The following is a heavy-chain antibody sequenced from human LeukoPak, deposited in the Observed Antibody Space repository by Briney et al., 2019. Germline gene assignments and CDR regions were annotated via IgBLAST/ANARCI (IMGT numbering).Heavy chain of an antibody. CDR3: ARLRTDDFWSGPNGYFDY. CDR2: IFYAGNT. Sequence: PSETLSLTCTVSGDSISSYHWSWIRQPPGKGLEWIGSIFYAGNTYYNPSLTSRVTISADTSKNQFSLKLSSVTAADTAVYYCARLRTDDFWSGPNGYFDYWGQGTLVTVSS. CDR1: GDSISSYH. J-gene: IGHJ4*02. D-gene: IGHD3-3*01. V-gene: IGHV4-59*08.